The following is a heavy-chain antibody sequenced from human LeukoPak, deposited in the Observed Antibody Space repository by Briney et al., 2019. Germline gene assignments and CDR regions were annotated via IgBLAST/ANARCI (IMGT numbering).Heavy chain of an antibody. CDR2: IYSGGST. Sequence: GGSLRLSCAASGFTVSSNHMSWVRQAPGKGLEWVSVIYSGGSTYYADSVKGRFTISRDNSKNTLYLQMNSLRAEDTAVYYCARDLGYKNAGANWFDPWGQGTLVTVSS. D-gene: IGHD1-14*01. V-gene: IGHV3-66*01. J-gene: IGHJ5*02. CDR3: ARDLGYKNAGANWFDP. CDR1: GFTVSSNH.